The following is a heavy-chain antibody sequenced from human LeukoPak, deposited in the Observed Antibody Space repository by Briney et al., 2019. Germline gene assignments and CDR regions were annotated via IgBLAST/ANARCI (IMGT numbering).Heavy chain of an antibody. Sequence: PGGSLRLSCAASGFTFSSYWMHWVRQAPGKGLVWVSRINSDGSSTSYADSVKGRFTISRDNSKNTLYLQMNSLRAEDTAVYYCAKRRGLELTYYYYMDVWGKGTTVTVSS. V-gene: IGHV3-74*01. CDR3: AKRRGLELTYYYYMDV. CDR2: INSDGSST. CDR1: GFTFSSYW. J-gene: IGHJ6*03. D-gene: IGHD1-7*01.